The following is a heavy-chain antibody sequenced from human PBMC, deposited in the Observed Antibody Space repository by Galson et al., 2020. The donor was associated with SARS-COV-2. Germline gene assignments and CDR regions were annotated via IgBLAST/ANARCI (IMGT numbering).Heavy chain of an antibody. D-gene: IGHD4-17*01. Sequence: DSVKVSCKVSGYTLTELSMHWVRQAPGKGLEWMGGFDPEDGETIYAQKFQGRVTMTEDTSTDTAYMELSSLRSEDTAVYYCATAPTVTTYSHSYPRKIYYYYGMDVWGQGTTVTVSS. CDR2: FDPEDGET. J-gene: IGHJ6*02. CDR1: GYTLTELS. V-gene: IGHV1-24*01. CDR3: ATAPTVTTYSHSYPRKIYYYYGMDV.